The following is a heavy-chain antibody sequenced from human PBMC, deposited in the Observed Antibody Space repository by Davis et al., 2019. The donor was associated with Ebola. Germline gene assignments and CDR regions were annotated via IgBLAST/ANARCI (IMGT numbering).Heavy chain of an antibody. CDR2: IYYSGST. D-gene: IGHD3-10*01. CDR1: GGSISSGGYY. V-gene: IGHV4-31*03. Sequence: PSETLSLTCTVSGGSISSGGYYWSWIRQHPGKGLEWIGYIYYSGSTYYNPSLKSRVTISVDTSKNQFSLKLSSVTAADTAVYYCARARGSGGIGYYYYYGMDVWGQGTTVTVSS. J-gene: IGHJ6*02. CDR3: ARARGSGGIGYYYYYGMDV.